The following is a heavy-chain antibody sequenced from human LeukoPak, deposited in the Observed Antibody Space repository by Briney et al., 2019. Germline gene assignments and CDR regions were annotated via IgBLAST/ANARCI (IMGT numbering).Heavy chain of an antibody. Sequence: PSETLSXTXAXYGGSXSGXXXXXXRQPXGXXXXWIGCXSXXGSTYYXXXLKXXXXXXMDTSENQFSLKLTSVTAADTAVYYCARTPQFRTESDYWGRGTLVTVSS. CDR1: GGSXSGXX. CDR2: XSXXGST. CDR3: ARTPQFRTESDY. D-gene: IGHD2-2*01. V-gene: IGHV4-34*09. J-gene: IGHJ4*02.